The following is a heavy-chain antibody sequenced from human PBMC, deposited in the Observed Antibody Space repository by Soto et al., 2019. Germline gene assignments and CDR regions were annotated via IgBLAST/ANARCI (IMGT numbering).Heavy chain of an antibody. CDR3: ARKKRYCGSGSYLSVAAYFDY. CDR2: INHSGST. CDR1: GGSFSGYY. V-gene: IGHV4-34*01. J-gene: IGHJ4*02. Sequence: QVQLQQWGAGLLKPSETLSLTCAVYGGSFSGYYWSWIRQPPGKGLEWIGEINHSGSTNYNPSLKRRVVISVDTSKNKFSLKMMSVAAADAAVYYCARKKRYCGSGSYLSVAAYFDYWGQGTLVTVSS. D-gene: IGHD3-10*01.